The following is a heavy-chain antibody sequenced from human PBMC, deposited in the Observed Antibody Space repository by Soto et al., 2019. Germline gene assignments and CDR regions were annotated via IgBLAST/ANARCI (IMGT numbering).Heavy chain of an antibody. J-gene: IGHJ5*02. CDR2: IYTSWST. CDR1: NGSLSNFY. V-gene: IGHV4-4*07. Sequence: QVQLQESGPGLVKPSETLSLSCTVSNGSLSNFYWNWIRQPAGPGLGWIGRIYTSWSTNYNPSLRSRVNMSVDTSKNQFSVNLNSVTAADTAVYYWARRSHKESWFNPWGQGTLVTVSS. CDR3: ARRSHKESWFNP.